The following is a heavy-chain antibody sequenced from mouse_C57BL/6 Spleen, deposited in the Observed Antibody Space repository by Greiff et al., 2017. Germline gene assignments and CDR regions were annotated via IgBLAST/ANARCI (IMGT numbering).Heavy chain of an antibody. J-gene: IGHJ2*01. V-gene: IGHV1-55*01. D-gene: IGHD2-4*01. CDR2: IYPGSGST. Sequence: QVQLQQPGAELVKPGASVKMSCKASGYTFTSYWITWVKQRPGQGLEWIGDIYPGSGSTNYNEKFKSKATLTVDTSSSTAYMQLSSLTSEDSAVYYCARGVYDYDRRHYFDYWGQGTTLTVSS. CDR3: ARGVYDYDRRHYFDY. CDR1: GYTFTSYW.